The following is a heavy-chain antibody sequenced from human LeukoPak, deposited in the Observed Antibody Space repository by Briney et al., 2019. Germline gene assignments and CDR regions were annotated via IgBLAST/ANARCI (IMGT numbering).Heavy chain of an antibody. J-gene: IGHJ4*02. CDR1: GGTFTSFA. Sequence: SVKVSCKASGGTFTSFAINWVRQAPGQGLEWMGTYIPILDITNYAQKFQGRVTITADTSTSTAYMELSSLRSEDTAVYYCATTFRQDYYGSGSYEYWGQGTLVTVSS. CDR2: YIPILDIT. V-gene: IGHV1-69*04. CDR3: ATTFRQDYYGSGSYEY. D-gene: IGHD3-10*01.